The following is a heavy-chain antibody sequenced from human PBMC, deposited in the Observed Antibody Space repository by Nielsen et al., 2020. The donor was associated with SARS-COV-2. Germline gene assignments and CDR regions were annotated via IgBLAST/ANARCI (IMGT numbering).Heavy chain of an antibody. CDR1: GFTFSTYD. CDR2: IGAAGDI. D-gene: IGHD6-6*01. CDR3: VREAARNHAFDV. J-gene: IGHJ3*01. Sequence: GESLKISCAASGFTFSTYDMFWVRQAPGKGLEWVSAIGAAGDIYYSDSVKGRFTISRENAKNSLFLQMNSLRAGDTAVYYCVREAARNHAFDVWGQGTMVTVSS. V-gene: IGHV3-13*04.